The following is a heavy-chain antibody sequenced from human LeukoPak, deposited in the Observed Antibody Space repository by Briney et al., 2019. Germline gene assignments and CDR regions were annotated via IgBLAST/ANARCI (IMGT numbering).Heavy chain of an antibody. D-gene: IGHD6-13*01. CDR1: GGSISSSSYY. J-gene: IGHJ6*03. CDR2: IYYSGST. Sequence: SETLSLTCTVSGGSISSSSYYWGWIRQPPGKGLEWIGSIYYSGSTYYNPSPKSRVTISVDTSKNQFSLKLSSVTAADTAVYYCARGRMLVVAAAGTAYYYYYMDVWGKGTTVTVSS. CDR3: ARGRMLVVAAAGTAYYYYYMDV. V-gene: IGHV4-39*07.